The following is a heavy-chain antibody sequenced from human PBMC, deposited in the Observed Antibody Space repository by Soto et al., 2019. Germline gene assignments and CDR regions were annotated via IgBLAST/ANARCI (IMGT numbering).Heavy chain of an antibody. Sequence: GASVKVSCKASGYSVARYFMHWVRQAPGQGLEWLGVINPSADTTTYAQKFQGRVTMTRDTSISTAYMELSRLRSDDTAVYYCARERDWCSSTSCLVNWFDPWGQGTLVTVSS. J-gene: IGHJ5*02. V-gene: IGHV1-2*02. CDR2: INPSADTT. CDR1: GYSVARYF. D-gene: IGHD2-2*01. CDR3: ARERDWCSSTSCLVNWFDP.